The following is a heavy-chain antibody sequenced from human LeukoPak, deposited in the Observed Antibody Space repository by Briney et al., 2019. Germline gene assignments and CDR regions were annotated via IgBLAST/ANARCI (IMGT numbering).Heavy chain of an antibody. V-gene: IGHV1-69*05. Sequence: SVKVSCKASGGTFSSYAISWVRQAPGQGLEWMGRIIPIFGTANYAQKFQGRVTITTDESTSTAYMELSSLRSEDTAVYYCASDHYDYVWGSYRLTYLDYWGQGTLVTVSS. CDR3: ASDHYDYVWGSYRLTYLDY. CDR1: GGTFSSYA. CDR2: IIPIFGTA. D-gene: IGHD3-16*02. J-gene: IGHJ4*02.